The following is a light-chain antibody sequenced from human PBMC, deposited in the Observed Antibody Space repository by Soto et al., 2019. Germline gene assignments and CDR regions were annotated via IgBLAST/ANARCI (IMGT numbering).Light chain of an antibody. Sequence: DIQMTQSPSTLSGSVVDRVTITCRASQTISSWLAWYQQKPGKAPKLLIYKASTLKSGVPSRFSGSGSGTEFTLTISSLQPDDFATYYCQQANSFPITCGQGTQLEIK. CDR2: KAS. V-gene: IGKV1-5*03. CDR3: QQANSFPIT. CDR1: QTISSW. J-gene: IGKJ5*01.